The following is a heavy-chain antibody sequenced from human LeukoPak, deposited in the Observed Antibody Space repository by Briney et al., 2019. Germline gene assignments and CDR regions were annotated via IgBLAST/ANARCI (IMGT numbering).Heavy chain of an antibody. J-gene: IGHJ4*02. CDR1: GFTVSSNY. D-gene: IGHD3-10*01. CDR2: IKQDGSEK. V-gene: IGHV3-7*01. CDR3: ARLFPYYGSGSYSSCDY. Sequence: GGSLRLSCAASGFTVSSNYMSWVRQAPGKGLEWVANIKQDGSEKYYVDSVKGRFTISRDNAKNSLYLQMNSLRAEDTAVYYCARLFPYYGSGSYSSCDYWGQGTLVTVSS.